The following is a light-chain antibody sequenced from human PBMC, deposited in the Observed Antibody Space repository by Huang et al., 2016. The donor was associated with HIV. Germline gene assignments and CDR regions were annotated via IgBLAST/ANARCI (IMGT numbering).Light chain of an antibody. CDR3: QQRDS. CDR1: QRVGRN. V-gene: IGKV3-11*01. J-gene: IGKJ5*01. CDR2: DAS. Sequence: EIVLTQSPGTLSLSPGESATLSCRASQRVGRNVGWYQQKAGQTPRLLIYDASTRATGIPAMFSGSGSGTDFTLTISSLVPEDVAVYYCQQRDSFGQGTRLDIK.